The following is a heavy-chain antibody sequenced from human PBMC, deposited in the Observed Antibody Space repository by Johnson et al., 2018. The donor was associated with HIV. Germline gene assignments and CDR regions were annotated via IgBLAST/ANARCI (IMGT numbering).Heavy chain of an antibody. Sequence: QVQLVESGGGVVQPGKSLRLSCAASGFTFSSYGMHWVRQAAGKGLEWVALIWYDGSNKYYADSVKGRFTISRDNSKNTLYLQMNSLRAEDTAVYYCAGDMGTHAFDIWGQGTMVTVSS. V-gene: IGHV3-33*01. D-gene: IGHD2-15*01. CDR2: IWYDGSNK. CDR3: AGDMGTHAFDI. J-gene: IGHJ3*02. CDR1: GFTFSSYG.